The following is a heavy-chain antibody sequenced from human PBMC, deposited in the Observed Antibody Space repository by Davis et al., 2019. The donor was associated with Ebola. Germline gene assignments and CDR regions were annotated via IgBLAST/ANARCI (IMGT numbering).Heavy chain of an antibody. D-gene: IGHD3-10*01. CDR1: GFIFRNYV. CDR3: ARDNYYYGSGNYYTTYFDY. J-gene: IGHJ4*02. V-gene: IGHV3-23*01. Sequence: GGSLRLSCETSGFIFRNYVMSWVRQAPGKGLEWVSTFGTGGDTYYADSVKGRFAISRDNSKNTLYLQMNSLRAEDTAVYYCARDNYYYGSGNYYTTYFDYWGQGTLVTVSS. CDR2: FGTGGDT.